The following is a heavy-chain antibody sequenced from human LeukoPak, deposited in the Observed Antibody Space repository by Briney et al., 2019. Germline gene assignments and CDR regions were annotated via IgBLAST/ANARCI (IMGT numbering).Heavy chain of an antibody. CDR2: IYYSGST. CDR3: ASTSTSNYYYYYYMDV. J-gene: IGHJ6*03. CDR1: GGSISSSSYY. V-gene: IGHV4-39*01. Sequence: SETLSLTCTVSGGSISSSSYYWGWIRQPPGKGLEWIGSIYYSGSTYYNPSLKSRVTISVDTSKNQFSLKLSSVTAADTAVYYCASTSTSNYYYYYYMDVWGKGTTLTVSS. D-gene: IGHD2-2*01.